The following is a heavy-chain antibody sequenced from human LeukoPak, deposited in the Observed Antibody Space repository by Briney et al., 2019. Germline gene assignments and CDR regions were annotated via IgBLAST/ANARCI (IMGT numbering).Heavy chain of an antibody. Sequence: SETLSLTCTVSGDSISSSSYYWGWIRQPPGKGLEWIGNIYYSGSTYYNPSLKSRVTISVDTSKNQFSLKLSSVTAEDTAVYYCASLRITIFGVVIIEYYFDYWGQGTLVTVSS. D-gene: IGHD3-3*01. CDR2: IYYSGST. V-gene: IGHV4-39*01. J-gene: IGHJ4*02. CDR1: GDSISSSSYY. CDR3: ASLRITIFGVVIIEYYFDY.